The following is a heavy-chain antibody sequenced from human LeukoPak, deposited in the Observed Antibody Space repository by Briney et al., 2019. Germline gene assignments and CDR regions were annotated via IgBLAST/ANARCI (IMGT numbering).Heavy chain of an antibody. D-gene: IGHD3-10*01. CDR2: ISSSGSST. J-gene: IGHJ4*02. Sequence: GSLKLSCSASGFTFSSYAMSWVRQAPGKGLELVSAISSSGSSTYYADSVKGRFTFSRDNSKNTLYLQMSSLRAEDTAVYYCAKHDYYGSGNYARIDYWGQGTLVTVSS. V-gene: IGHV3-23*01. CDR1: GFTFSSYA. CDR3: AKHDYYGSGNYARIDY.